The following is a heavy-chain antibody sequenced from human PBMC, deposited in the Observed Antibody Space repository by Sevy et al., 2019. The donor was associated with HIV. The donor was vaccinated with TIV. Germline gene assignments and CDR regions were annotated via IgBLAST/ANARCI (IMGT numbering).Heavy chain of an antibody. CDR3: AFAGGWFGELFQRVFGY. J-gene: IGHJ4*02. CDR2: ISSSGSTI. V-gene: IGHV3-11*04. Sequence: GGSLRLSCAASGFTFSDYYMSWIRQAPGKGLEWVSYISSSGSTIYYANSVKGRFTISRDNAKNSLYLQMNSLRAEDTAVYYCAFAGGWFGELFQRVFGYWGQGTLVTVSS. D-gene: IGHD3-10*01. CDR1: GFTFSDYY.